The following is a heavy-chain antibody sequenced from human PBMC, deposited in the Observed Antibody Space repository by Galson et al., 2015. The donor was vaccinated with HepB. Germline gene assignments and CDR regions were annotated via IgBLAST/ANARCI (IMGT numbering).Heavy chain of an antibody. V-gene: IGHV3-33*08. J-gene: IGHJ4*02. Sequence: SLRLSCAASGFTFSRYGMHWVRQVPGKGLEWVALTWHDGSKSFYATSLKGRFTIARDNSQNTLYLHMSNLRAEDTAIYYCAREAHIAAPASFDYWGQGTLVTVSS. CDR3: AREAHIAAPASFDY. D-gene: IGHD6-25*01. CDR1: GFTFSRYG. CDR2: TWHDGSKS.